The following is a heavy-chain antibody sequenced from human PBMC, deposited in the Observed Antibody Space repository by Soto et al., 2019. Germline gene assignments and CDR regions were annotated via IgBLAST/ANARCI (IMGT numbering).Heavy chain of an antibody. CDR3: AKDESLFYFDS. CDR1: GLTFRGSG. V-gene: IGHV3-30*05. CDR2: ISYDGSNK. Sequence: QVQLLESGGGVVQPVRYQRLSGIASGLTFRGSGMHWVRQAPGKGLEWLELISYDGSNKHYTDSVKGRFTISRDNSKNTLYLQMNNLRPDGTAVYYCAKDESLFYFDSWGQGALVTVSS. D-gene: IGHD3-10*01. J-gene: IGHJ4*02.